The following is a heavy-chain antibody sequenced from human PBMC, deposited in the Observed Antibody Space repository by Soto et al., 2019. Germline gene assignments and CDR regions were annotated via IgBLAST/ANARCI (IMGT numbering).Heavy chain of an antibody. CDR3: GRGAVATTFDY. CDR2: ITSSGSAT. D-gene: IGHD6-19*01. CDR1: GLGFNNYN. J-gene: IGHJ4*02. V-gene: IGHV3-21*01. Sequence: WGTLGLCCAASGLGFNNYNMNWVRQAPGKGLEWVSSITSSGSATYYADSVKGRFTISRDNAKDSLYLQMNSLRTEDTAVYYCGRGAVATTFDYWGLGTRVTVSS.